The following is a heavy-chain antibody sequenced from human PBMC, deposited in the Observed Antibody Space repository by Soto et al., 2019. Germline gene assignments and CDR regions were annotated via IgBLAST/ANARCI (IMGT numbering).Heavy chain of an antibody. V-gene: IGHV1-69*01. CDR3: ATELGENPASPFDA. D-gene: IGHD3-10*01. CDR2: IIPLFGPA. Sequence: QVQLVQSGADVKKPGSSVKVSCQASGVTFSSETLGWVRQAPGQGLEWVGGIIPLFGPASYAQKCQGRVTMTADESTRSVYMELSTLRSDDTAVYFCATELGENPASPFDAWGQGTLVTVSS. J-gene: IGHJ4*02. CDR1: GVTFSSET.